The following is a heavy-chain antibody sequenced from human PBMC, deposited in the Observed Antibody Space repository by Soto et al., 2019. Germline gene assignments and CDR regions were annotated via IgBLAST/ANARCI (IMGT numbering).Heavy chain of an antibody. Sequence: EVQLVESGGGVLRPGGSLRLSCAASGFTFDDYGMSWARHAPGKGLEWVSGVNWNGGSTGYADSVKGRFTISRDNAKNSLYLQMNSLRAEATAFYYCVRGASLNFDYWGQGTLVTVSS. CDR3: VRGASLNFDY. V-gene: IGHV3-20*04. CDR1: GFTFDDYG. CDR2: VNWNGGST. J-gene: IGHJ4*02. D-gene: IGHD1-26*01.